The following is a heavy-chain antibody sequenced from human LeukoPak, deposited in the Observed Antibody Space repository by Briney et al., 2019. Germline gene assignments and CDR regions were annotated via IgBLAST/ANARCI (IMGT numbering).Heavy chain of an antibody. CDR1: GGSFSGYY. D-gene: IGHD3-3*01. CDR3: ARWAGYYDFWSGYPDAFDN. V-gene: IGHV4-34*01. Sequence: KPSETLSLTCAVYGGSFSGYYWSWIRQPPGKGLEWIGEINHSGSTNYNPSLKSRVTISVDTSKNQFSLKLSSVTAADTAVYYCARWAGYYDFWSGYPDAFDNWGQGTMVTVSS. CDR2: INHSGST. J-gene: IGHJ3*02.